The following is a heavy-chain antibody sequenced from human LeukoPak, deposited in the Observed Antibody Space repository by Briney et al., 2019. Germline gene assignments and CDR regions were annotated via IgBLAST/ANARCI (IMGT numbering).Heavy chain of an antibody. CDR1: GFTFSSYA. D-gene: IGHD5-24*01. CDR2: ISGSGGST. Sequence: GGSLRLSCVAPGFTFSSYAMSWVRQAPGEWREWVSAISGSGGSTYYADSVKGRFTISRDNSKNTLYLEINSLRAEDTAVYYCANPPSAWLYYFDYWGQGPLVTV. J-gene: IGHJ4*02. V-gene: IGHV3-23*01. CDR3: ANPPSAWLYYFDY.